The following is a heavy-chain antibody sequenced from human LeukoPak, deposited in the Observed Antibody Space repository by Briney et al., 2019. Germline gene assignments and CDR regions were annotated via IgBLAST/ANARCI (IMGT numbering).Heavy chain of an antibody. D-gene: IGHD2-21*01. CDR1: SGSISSNSYY. Sequence: SETLSLTCTVSSGSISSNSYYWGWIRQPPGKGLEWIGSIYYGGSTYYNPSLKSRVTMSVDTSKNQYSLKLSSVPAADTAVYYCARHGDPNFFDPWGQGTLVTVSS. CDR2: IYYGGST. V-gene: IGHV4-39*01. CDR3: ARHGDPNFFDP. J-gene: IGHJ5*02.